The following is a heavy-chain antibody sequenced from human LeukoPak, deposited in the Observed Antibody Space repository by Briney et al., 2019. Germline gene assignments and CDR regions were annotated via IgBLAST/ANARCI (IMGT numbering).Heavy chain of an antibody. D-gene: IGHD6-13*01. CDR3: AKDPYSSSWYDIWYFDY. Sequence: SLRLSCAASGFTFDDYAMHWVRQAPGKGLEWVSGISWNSGSIGYADSVKGRFTISRDNAKNSLYLQMNSLRAEDTAVYYCAKDPYSSSWYDIWYFDYWGQGTLVTVSS. CDR2: ISWNSGSI. CDR1: GFTFDDYA. J-gene: IGHJ4*02. V-gene: IGHV3-9*01.